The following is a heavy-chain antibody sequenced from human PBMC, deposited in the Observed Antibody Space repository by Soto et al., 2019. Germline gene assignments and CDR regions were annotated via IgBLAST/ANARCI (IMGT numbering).Heavy chain of an antibody. V-gene: IGHV3-11*06. Sequence: GGSLRFCGAASRFTFSPYYMSWIRQSPGKRLEWLSYISGSSDNTHYADSVKGRFTISRDNAKKSLYLEMNRLRAEYTAVYECATITMMTWGQGTLVTVSS. D-gene: IGHD3-22*01. CDR2: ISGSSDNT. CDR1: RFTFSPYY. J-gene: IGHJ5*02. CDR3: ATITMMT.